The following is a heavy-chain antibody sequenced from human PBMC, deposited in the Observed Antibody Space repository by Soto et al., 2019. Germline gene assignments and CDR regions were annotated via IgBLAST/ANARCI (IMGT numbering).Heavy chain of an antibody. D-gene: IGHD3-10*01. CDR3: AKGSLSRHKYGSGPLDV. CDR2: IKSKTDGGTT. CDR1: GFTFSNAW. J-gene: IGHJ6*02. Sequence: GGSLRLSCAASGFTFSNAWMSWVRQAPGKGLEWVGRIKSKTDGGTTDYAAPVKGRFTISRDDSKNTLYLQMNSLRAEDTAVYYCAKGSLSRHKYGSGPLDVWGQGTTVTVSS. V-gene: IGHV3-15*01.